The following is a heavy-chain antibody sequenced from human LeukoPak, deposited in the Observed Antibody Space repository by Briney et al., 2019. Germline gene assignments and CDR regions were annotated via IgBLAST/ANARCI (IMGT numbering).Heavy chain of an antibody. D-gene: IGHD4-17*01. CDR3: ASQPGDYALSYYYMDV. Sequence: SETLSLTCTVSGGSISSSSYYWGWIRQPPGKGLEWIGSIYYSGSTYYNPSLKSRVTISVDTSKNQFSLKLSSVTAADTAVYYCASQPGDYALSYYYMDVWGKGTTVTVSS. V-gene: IGHV4-39*07. CDR1: GGSISSSSYY. CDR2: IYYSGST. J-gene: IGHJ6*03.